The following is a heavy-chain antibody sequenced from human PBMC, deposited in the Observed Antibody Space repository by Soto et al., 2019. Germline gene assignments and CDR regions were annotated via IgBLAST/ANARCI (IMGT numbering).Heavy chain of an antibody. CDR3: ARGGYTSTWSKFDY. J-gene: IGHJ4*02. CDR1: GASISSGDFY. CDR2: MYSSGST. Sequence: PSETLSLTCTVSGASISSGDFYWSWVRQPPGKGLEWIGYMYSSGSTYYNPSLEGRVTVSADTSENQFSPKVTSVTAADTAVYFCARGGYTSTWSKFDYWGQGVLVTVSS. D-gene: IGHD6-13*01. V-gene: IGHV4-30-4*01.